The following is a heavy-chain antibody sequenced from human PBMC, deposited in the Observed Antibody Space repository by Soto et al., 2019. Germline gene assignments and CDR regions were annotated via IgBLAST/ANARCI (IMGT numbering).Heavy chain of an antibody. CDR3: ASKPLR. V-gene: IGHV4-31*03. CDR2: IYYSGST. J-gene: IGHJ4*02. CDR1: GGSISSGGYY. Sequence: QVQLQESGPGLVKPSQTLSLTCTVSGGSISSGGYYWSWIRQHPGKGLEWIGYIYYSGSTYYNPSLKSRVTKTVDTPKHQSALKLSSATAADAALFYCASKPLRWGQGTLVAVSS. D-gene: IGHD4-17*01.